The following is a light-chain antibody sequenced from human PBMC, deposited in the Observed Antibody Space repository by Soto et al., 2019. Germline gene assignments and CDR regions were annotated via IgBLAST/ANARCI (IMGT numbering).Light chain of an antibody. J-gene: IGKJ4*01. CDR1: QSLRHSNGYNY. Sequence: EIVMTQSPIFLPVTPGEPASISCRSSQSLRHSNGYNYLDWYLQKPGQSPQLLIYLGSTRASGVPDRISGSGSDTDFTLKISRVEADDVRIYYCMQALRIHLTFGGGTKVGIK. CDR3: MQALRIHLT. V-gene: IGKV2-28*01. CDR2: LGS.